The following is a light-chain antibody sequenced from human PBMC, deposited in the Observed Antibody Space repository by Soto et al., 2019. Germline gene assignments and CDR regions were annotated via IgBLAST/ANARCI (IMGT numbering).Light chain of an antibody. V-gene: IGKV3D-15*01. J-gene: IGKJ4*01. CDR2: DIF. Sequence: EIVMKQCPATLSVSPGERATLSCRASQSVGSDLAWYQQKPGQAPRLVIYDIFTRATGVPTRISGSGFGTELRLTLSALHSEDFAFFFCQHHTRSPLTLDRRTK. CDR1: QSVGSD. CDR3: QHHTRSPLT.